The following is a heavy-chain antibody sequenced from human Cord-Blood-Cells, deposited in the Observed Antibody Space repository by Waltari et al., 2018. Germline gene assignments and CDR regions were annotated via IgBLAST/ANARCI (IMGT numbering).Heavy chain of an antibody. D-gene: IGHD6-13*01. J-gene: IGHJ4*02. CDR3: AREPRYSSIWYDY. CDR1: CGTFSSYA. V-gene: IGHV1-69*01. Sequence: QVQVVQSGAEVKKPGSSVNVSCKASCGTFSSYAISCVRQAPGQGREWKGGIIPSLGTTNYAQTFEGRVRIPADESASTAYMEPASLRSKDTVVYYCAREPRYSSIWYDYWGQGTLVTVSS. CDR2: IIPSLGTT.